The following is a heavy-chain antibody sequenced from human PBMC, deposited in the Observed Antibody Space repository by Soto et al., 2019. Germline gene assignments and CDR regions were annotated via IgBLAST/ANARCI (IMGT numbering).Heavy chain of an antibody. CDR1: GGSISSGSYY. CDR2: IYYSGST. V-gene: IGHV4-31*03. CDR3: AREGGGGVDY. J-gene: IGHJ4*02. D-gene: IGHD1-26*01. Sequence: SETLSLTCTVSGGSISSGSYYWSWIRQHPGKGLEWIGYIYYSGSTYYNPSLKSRVTISVDTSKNQYSLELSSVTAADTAVYYCAREGGGGVDYWGQGTLVTVSS.